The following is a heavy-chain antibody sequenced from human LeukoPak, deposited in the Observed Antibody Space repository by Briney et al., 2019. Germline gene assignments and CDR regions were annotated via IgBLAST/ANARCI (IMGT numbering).Heavy chain of an antibody. CDR3: ARDASGSPRGWFDP. CDR1: GDSISSSY. J-gene: IGHJ5*02. Sequence: SETLSLTCTVSGDSISSSYWNWIRQPAGKGLEWIGRFSTSGSTNYNPSLKGRVAMSVGTSKNQFSLKLSSVTAADTAVYYCARDASGSPRGWFDPWGQGTLVTVSS. V-gene: IGHV4-4*07. D-gene: IGHD3-10*01. CDR2: FSTSGST.